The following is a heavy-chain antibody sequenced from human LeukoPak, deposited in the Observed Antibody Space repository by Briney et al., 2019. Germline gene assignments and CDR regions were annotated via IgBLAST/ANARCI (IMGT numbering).Heavy chain of an antibody. V-gene: IGHV1-69*01. D-gene: IGHD1-26*01. CDR2: IIPIFGTA. CDR3: ARDPGGGMGGLAFTLGY. Sequence: ASVKVSCKASGDTFSSYAINWVRRAPGQGLEWMGGIIPIFGTANYAQKFQGRVTITADESTSTAYMELSSLRSEDTAVYYCARDPGGGMGGLAFTLGYWGQGTLVTVSS. CDR1: GDTFSSYA. J-gene: IGHJ4*02.